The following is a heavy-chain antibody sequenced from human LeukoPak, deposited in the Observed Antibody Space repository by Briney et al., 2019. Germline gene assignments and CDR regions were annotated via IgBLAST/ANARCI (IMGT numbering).Heavy chain of an antibody. J-gene: IGHJ4*02. D-gene: IGHD6-13*01. V-gene: IGHV3-33*01. CDR3: ARYSDTGYSSSWYSTPFDY. Sequence: GGSLRLSCAASGFTFSSYGMHWVRQAPGKGLEWVAVTWYDGSNKYYRDSVKGRFTISRDNAKNLLYLQMNSLRAEDTAVYYCARYSDTGYSSSWYSTPFDYWGQGTLVTVSS. CDR2: TWYDGSNK. CDR1: GFTFSSYG.